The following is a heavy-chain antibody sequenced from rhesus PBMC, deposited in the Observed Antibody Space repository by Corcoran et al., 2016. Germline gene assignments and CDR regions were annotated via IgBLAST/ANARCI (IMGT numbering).Heavy chain of an antibody. CDR3: TEGWSSGP. D-gene: IGHD6-25*01. CDR2: VSGSGGGT. V-gene: IGHV4-173*01. CDR1: GAPIRNNS. Sequence: QLQLQESGPGLVKPSETLSLTCAVSGAPIRNNSWSWIRQPPGKGLEWIGRVSGSGGGTDYNPSLKSRVTLSTDTSKNHISLKLTSVTAADTAVYYCTEGWSSGPWGQGVLVTVSS. J-gene: IGHJ4*01.